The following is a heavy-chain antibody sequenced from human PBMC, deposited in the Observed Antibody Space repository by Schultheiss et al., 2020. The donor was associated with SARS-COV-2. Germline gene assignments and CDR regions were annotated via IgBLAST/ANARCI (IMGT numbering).Heavy chain of an antibody. D-gene: IGHD6-6*01. CDR1: GGSFSGYY. CDR3: ARHVASIAARRGFDY. J-gene: IGHJ4*02. CDR2: IYYSGST. V-gene: IGHV4-34*01. Sequence: SETLSLTCAVYGGSFSGYYWSWIRQPPGKGLEWIGSIYYSGSTYYNPSLMSRVTISVDTSKNQFSLKLSSVTAADTAVYYCARHVASIAARRGFDYWGQGTLVTVSS.